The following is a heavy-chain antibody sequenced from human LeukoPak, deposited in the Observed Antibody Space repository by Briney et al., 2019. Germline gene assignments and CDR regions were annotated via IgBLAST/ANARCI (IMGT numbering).Heavy chain of an antibody. V-gene: IGHV3-23*01. D-gene: IGHD3-3*01. Sequence: GGALRLSCAASVFTFSSYTMSWVRQAPGKGLEWVSAISDRGGSTYYADSVKGPVTISRDNSKNTMYMQMNSLRAEDTAVYYSAQVIRSGYYGYYYSSMDVWGKGTPVTVSS. J-gene: IGHJ6*03. CDR1: VFTFSSYT. CDR2: ISDRGGST. CDR3: AQVIRSGYYGYYYSSMDV.